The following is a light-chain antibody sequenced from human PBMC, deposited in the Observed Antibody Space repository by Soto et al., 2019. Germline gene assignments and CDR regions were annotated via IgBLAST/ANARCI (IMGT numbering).Light chain of an antibody. CDR1: QNIGSL. CDR3: HQRRQWPLT. V-gene: IGKV3-11*01. J-gene: IGKJ4*01. Sequence: VVLTLSPGTLSLYPGERATLSCRASQNIGSLLGWYQQNTGRAPRLLISDVSNRATGIPARFSGSGYGTDFNLTISSLESEDFAVYYCHQRRQWPLTFGGGTKVDIK. CDR2: DVS.